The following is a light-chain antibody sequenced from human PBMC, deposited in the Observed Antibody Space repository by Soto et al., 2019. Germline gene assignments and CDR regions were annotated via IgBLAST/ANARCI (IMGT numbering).Light chain of an antibody. J-gene: IGKJ1*01. V-gene: IGKV1-39*01. CDR3: QQSYSTPLP. CDR1: QSISSY. CDR2: AAS. Sequence: DIQMTQSPSSLSASVGDRVTITCRASQSISSYLNWYQQKPGKAPKLLIYAASSLQSGVPSRFSGSGSGTDFTLTISSLQPEDFATYYCQQSYSTPLPFGQGTRWIS.